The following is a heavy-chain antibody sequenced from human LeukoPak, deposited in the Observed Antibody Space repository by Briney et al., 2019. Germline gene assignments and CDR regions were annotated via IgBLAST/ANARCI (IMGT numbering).Heavy chain of an antibody. D-gene: IGHD3-22*01. V-gene: IGHV4-31*03. CDR2: IYDSGST. Sequence: TPSETLSLTCTVSGGSISSGGYYWSWIRQHPGKGLEWIAYIYDSGSTYSKPSLKSRVTISVDTSKNQFSLKLSSVTAADTAVYYCAREMDYYYSGGYYLQWFDPWGQGTLVTVSS. CDR3: AREMDYYYSGGYYLQWFDP. CDR1: GGSISSGGYY. J-gene: IGHJ5*02.